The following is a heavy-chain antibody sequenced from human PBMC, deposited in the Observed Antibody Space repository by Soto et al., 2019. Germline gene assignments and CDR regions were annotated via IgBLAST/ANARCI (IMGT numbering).Heavy chain of an antibody. V-gene: IGHV3-74*01. Sequence: GGSLRLSSTASGGPFSSYWMHWVRQAPGKGLVWVSRINSDGSSTSYADSVKGRFTISRDNAKNTLYLQMNSLRAEDTAVYYCARDLQSIAAQRNDYWGQGTLVTVSS. CDR1: GGPFSSYW. J-gene: IGHJ4*02. CDR2: INSDGSST. D-gene: IGHD6-6*01. CDR3: ARDLQSIAAQRNDY.